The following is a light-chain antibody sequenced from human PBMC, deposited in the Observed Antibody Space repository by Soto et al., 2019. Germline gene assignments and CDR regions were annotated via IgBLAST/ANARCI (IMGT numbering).Light chain of an antibody. Sequence: EIVLTQSPATLSVSPGGRATLSCRASQSVKSYLAWYQQRPGQPPRLLIYGTSTRATGIPARFSGSGSGTEFPLTISSLQSEDFAVYYCQQYNTWPPRYTFGQGTKLEIK. CDR2: GTS. CDR3: QQYNTWPPRYT. J-gene: IGKJ2*01. CDR1: QSVKSY. V-gene: IGKV3-15*01.